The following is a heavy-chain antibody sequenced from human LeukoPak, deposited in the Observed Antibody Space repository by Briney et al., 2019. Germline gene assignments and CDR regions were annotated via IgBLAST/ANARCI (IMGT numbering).Heavy chain of an antibody. D-gene: IGHD5-18*01. Sequence: ASVKVSCKASGYTFTSYGISWVRQAPGQRLEWMGWISAYNGNTNYAQKLHGRVTMTTDTSTSTAYMELRSLRSDDTAVYYCARDLELWYPVGYWGQGTLVTVSS. CDR3: ARDLELWYPVGY. J-gene: IGHJ4*02. CDR1: GYTFTSYG. V-gene: IGHV1-18*01. CDR2: ISAYNGNT.